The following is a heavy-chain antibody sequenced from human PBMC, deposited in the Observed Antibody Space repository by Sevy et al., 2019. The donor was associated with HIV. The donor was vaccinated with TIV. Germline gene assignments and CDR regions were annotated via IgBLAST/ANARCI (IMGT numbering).Heavy chain of an antibody. CDR2: ISSSSSNI. J-gene: IGHJ6*02. D-gene: IGHD3-10*01. CDR1: GITFSYYS. Sequence: GGSLRLSCVGSGITFSYYSMNWVRQAPGKGLEWVSSISSSSSNIYYADSLKGRFTISRDSAKKSLYLQMNSLRAEDTAVYYCARDRDGSGSSGGYGMDVWGQGTTVTVSS. V-gene: IGHV3-21*01. CDR3: ARDRDGSGSSGGYGMDV.